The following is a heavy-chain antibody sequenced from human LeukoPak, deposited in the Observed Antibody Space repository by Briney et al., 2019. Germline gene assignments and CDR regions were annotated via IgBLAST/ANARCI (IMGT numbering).Heavy chain of an antibody. V-gene: IGHV3-11*01. D-gene: IGHD6-19*01. CDR2: ISSSGSTI. CDR1: GFPFSNYW. J-gene: IGHJ4*02. Sequence: GGSLRLSCTASGFPFSNYWMSWVRQAPGKGLEWVSYISSSGSTIYYADSVKGRFTISRDNAKNSLYLQMNSLRAEDTAVYYCARDLSVAARFDYWGQGTLVTVSP. CDR3: ARDLSVAARFDY.